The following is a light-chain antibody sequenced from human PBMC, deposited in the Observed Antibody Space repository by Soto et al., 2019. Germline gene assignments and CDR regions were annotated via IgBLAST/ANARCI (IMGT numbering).Light chain of an antibody. CDR2: AAS. J-gene: IGKJ3*01. CDR3: QQYATSPFP. CDR1: QGLNNNF. Sequence: EIVLTQSPGTLSLSPGDRATLSCRASQGLNNNFLAWYQQKPGQAPRLLIYAASSRGTAIPDRFSGSGSGTDFSLTISRLEPDDFAVYYCQQYATSPFPFGPGTTVDL. V-gene: IGKV3-20*01.